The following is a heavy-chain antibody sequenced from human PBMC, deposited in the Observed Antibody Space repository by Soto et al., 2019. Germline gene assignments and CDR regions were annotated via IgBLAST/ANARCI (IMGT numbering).Heavy chain of an antibody. D-gene: IGHD2-8*02. Sequence: ASVKVSCKASGGTFSIYGFSWVRQAPGQGPEWIGGIIPILTTPNYAQKFHGRVTIVADESTTTVYMELSSLKSEDTAVYYCATSVGIAPTGEDGMDVWGQGTSVTVS. CDR3: ATSVGIAPTGEDGMDV. CDR2: IIPILTTP. J-gene: IGHJ6*02. V-gene: IGHV1-69*13. CDR1: GGTFSIYG.